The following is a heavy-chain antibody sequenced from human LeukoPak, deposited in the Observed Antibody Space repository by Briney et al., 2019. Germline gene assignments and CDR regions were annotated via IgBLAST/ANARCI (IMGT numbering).Heavy chain of an antibody. D-gene: IGHD6-19*01. CDR1: GLTLSSYD. CDR3: AKDHSSGWYDY. Sequence: GGSLTLSCAASGLTLSSYDMSGVRQAPGKGLEGVSAISGSGGSTYYADSVKGRFTISRDNSKNTLYLQMNSLRAEDTAVYYCAKDHSSGWYDYWGQGTLVTVSS. V-gene: IGHV3-23*01. J-gene: IGHJ4*02. CDR2: ISGSGGST.